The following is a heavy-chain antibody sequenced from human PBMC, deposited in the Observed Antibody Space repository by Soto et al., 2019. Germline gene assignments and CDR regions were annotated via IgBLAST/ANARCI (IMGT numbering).Heavy chain of an antibody. CDR2: IIPIFGTA. CDR1: GGTISSYA. CDR3: ARVWSLIRGAPSWFDP. Sequence: QVQLVQSGAEVKKPGSSVKVSCKASGGTISSYAISWVRQAPGQGLEWMGGIIPIFGTANYAQKFQGRVTITADESTSTAYMELSSLRSEDTAVYYCARVWSLIRGAPSWFDPWGQGTLVTVSS. V-gene: IGHV1-69*01. J-gene: IGHJ5*02. D-gene: IGHD3-10*01.